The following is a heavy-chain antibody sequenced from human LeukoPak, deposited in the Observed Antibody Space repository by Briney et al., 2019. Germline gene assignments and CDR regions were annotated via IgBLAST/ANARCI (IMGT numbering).Heavy chain of an antibody. CDR1: GGSISSYY. D-gene: IGHD2-15*01. CDR2: IYYSGST. J-gene: IGHJ4*02. CDR3: ARPYCSGGSCYYSN. Sequence: SETLSLTCTVSGGSISSYYWSWIRQPPGKGLEWIGYIYYSGSTNCNPSLKSRVTISVDTSKNQFSLKLSSVTAADTAVYYCARPYCSGGSCYYSNWGQGTLVTVSS. V-gene: IGHV4-59*01.